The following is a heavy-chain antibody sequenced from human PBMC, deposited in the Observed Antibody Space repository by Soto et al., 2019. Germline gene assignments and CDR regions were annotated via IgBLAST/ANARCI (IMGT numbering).Heavy chain of an antibody. J-gene: IGHJ4*02. Sequence: ASVKVSCKASGYTFTRSGISWVRQAPGQGPEWMGWISSYNGDTNYAQTFQGRVTMTTDTSTSTAYMELSSLRSEDTAVYYCARGPDFKGTTHFDYWGQGTLVTVSS. CDR2: ISSYNGDT. D-gene: IGHD1-1*01. V-gene: IGHV1-18*01. CDR1: GYTFTRSG. CDR3: ARGPDFKGTTHFDY.